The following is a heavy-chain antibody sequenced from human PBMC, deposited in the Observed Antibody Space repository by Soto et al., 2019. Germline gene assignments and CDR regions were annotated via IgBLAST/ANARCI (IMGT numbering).Heavy chain of an antibody. D-gene: IGHD2-15*01. Sequence: SVKVSCKASGGIFSSYAISWVRQAPGQGLEWMGGIIPIFGTANYAQKFQGRVTITADESTSTAYMELSSLRSEDTAVYYCARGKYCSGGSCFREVSYYYYGMDVWGQGTTVTVSS. CDR3: ARGKYCSGGSCFREVSYYYYGMDV. V-gene: IGHV1-69*13. CDR2: IIPIFGTA. CDR1: GGIFSSYA. J-gene: IGHJ6*02.